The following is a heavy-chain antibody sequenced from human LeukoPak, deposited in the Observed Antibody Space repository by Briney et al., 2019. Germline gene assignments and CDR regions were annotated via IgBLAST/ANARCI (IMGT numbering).Heavy chain of an antibody. D-gene: IGHD2-15*01. Sequence: PSQTLSLTCTVSGYSISSGYYWGWIRQPPGKGLEWIGSIYHSGSTYYNPSLKSRVTISVDTSKNQFSLKLSSVTAADTAVYYCVVVAKTGDFQHWGQGTLVTVSS. CDR2: IYHSGST. CDR3: VVVAKTGDFQH. J-gene: IGHJ1*01. CDR1: GYSISSGYY. V-gene: IGHV4-38-2*02.